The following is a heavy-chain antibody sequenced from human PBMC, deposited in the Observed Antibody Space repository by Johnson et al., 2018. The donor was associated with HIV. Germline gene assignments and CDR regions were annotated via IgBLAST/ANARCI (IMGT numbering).Heavy chain of an antibody. V-gene: IGHV3-11*04. CDR1: GFTLSDHY. Sequence: QEQLVESGGGLVKPGGSLRLSCAASGFTLSDHYMSWIRQAPGKGPEWISYIRTSSSTIYYADSVKGRFTISRDNAKNSLYLQMNSLRAEDTAVYYCAKSTRGNWGSCFDIWGQGTMVTVSS. D-gene: IGHD7-27*01. J-gene: IGHJ3*02. CDR3: AKSTRGNWGSCFDI. CDR2: IRTSSSTI.